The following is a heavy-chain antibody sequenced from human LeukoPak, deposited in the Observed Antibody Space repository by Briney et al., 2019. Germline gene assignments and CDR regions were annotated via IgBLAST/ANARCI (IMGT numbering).Heavy chain of an antibody. J-gene: IGHJ4*02. CDR3: ARKTCGGDCPKDY. V-gene: IGHV3-21*01. D-gene: IGHD2-21*02. Sequence: GGSLRLSCAASGFTFSSYGMHWVRQAPGKGLEWVSSISSSSSYIYYADSVKGRFTISRDNAKNSLYLQMNSLRAEDTAVYYCARKTCGGDCPKDYWGQGTLVTVSS. CDR2: ISSSSSYI. CDR1: GFTFSSYG.